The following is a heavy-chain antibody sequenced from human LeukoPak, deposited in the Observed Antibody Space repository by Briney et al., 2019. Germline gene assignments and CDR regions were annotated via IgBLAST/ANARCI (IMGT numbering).Heavy chain of an antibody. Sequence: PSETLSLTCTVSGGSISSSNYWGWIRQPPGKGLEWIGSVYYSGSSYYNPSLKSRVTISVDTSKNQFSLKVSSVTAADTAVYYCARVRGTGSGDYWGQGTLVTVSS. CDR2: VYYSGSS. D-gene: IGHD3-10*01. J-gene: IGHJ4*02. CDR1: GGSISSSNY. CDR3: ARVRGTGSGDY. V-gene: IGHV4-39*07.